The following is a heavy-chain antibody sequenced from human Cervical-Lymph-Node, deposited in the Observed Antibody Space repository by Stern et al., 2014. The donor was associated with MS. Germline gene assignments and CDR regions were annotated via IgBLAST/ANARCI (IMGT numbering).Heavy chain of an antibody. CDR1: GFTFNNYA. Sequence: VQLVQSGGGLVQPGGSLRLSCAASGFTFNNYAMGWVRQAPGKGLEWVSAISGSCGSPYYSGKGRFTISRANSKSTLYLQWNTLRAEDTAVYYCAKSKYSSSFYVFDYWGQGTLVTVSS. CDR2: ISGSCGSP. D-gene: IGHD6-6*01. V-gene: IGHV3-23*04. J-gene: IGHJ4*02. CDR3: AKSKYSSSFYVFDY.